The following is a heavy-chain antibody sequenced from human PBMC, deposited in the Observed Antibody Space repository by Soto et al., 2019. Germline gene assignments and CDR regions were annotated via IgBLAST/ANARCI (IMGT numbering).Heavy chain of an antibody. CDR3: ARAVGYCISTSCPPPTDYYYYVMDV. V-gene: IGHV1-69*13. CDR2: IIPIFGTA. D-gene: IGHD2-2*01. CDR1: GGTFSSYA. Sequence: SVKVSCKASGGTFSSYAISWVRQAPGQGLEWMGGIIPIFGTANYAQKFQGRVTITADESTSTAYMELSSLRSEDTAVYYCARAVGYCISTSCPPPTDYYYYVMDVWGQGTTVTVSS. J-gene: IGHJ6*02.